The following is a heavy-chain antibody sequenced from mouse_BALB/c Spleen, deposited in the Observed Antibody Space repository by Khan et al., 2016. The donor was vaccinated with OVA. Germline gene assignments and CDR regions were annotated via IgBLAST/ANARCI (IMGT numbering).Heavy chain of an antibody. Sequence: QVQLKQSGPGLVAPSQSLSITCTVSGFSLTSYGVHWVSQPPGKGLEWLGVIWAGGSTHYNSALMSRLSISKDNSKSQVFLKMNRLQNDDTAMYYCARLEDIWGQGTTLTVSS. CDR3: ARLEDI. CDR1: GFSLTSYG. J-gene: IGHJ2*01. V-gene: IGHV2-9*02. CDR2: IWAGGST. D-gene: IGHD1-3*01.